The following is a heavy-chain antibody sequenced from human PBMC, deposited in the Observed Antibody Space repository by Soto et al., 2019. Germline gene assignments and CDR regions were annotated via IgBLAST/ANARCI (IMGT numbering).Heavy chain of an antibody. CDR1: GYTFTNYG. J-gene: IGHJ4*02. D-gene: IGHD2-21*02. V-gene: IGHV1-18*01. CDR2: ISAYNGNT. Sequence: GASVKVSCKASGYTFTNYGISCVRQAPGQGLEWMGWISAYNGNTNYAQKLQGRVTMTTDTSTSTAYMELRSLRSEDTAVYYCARSIVVVTALDYWGQGTLVTVSS. CDR3: ARSIVVVTALDY.